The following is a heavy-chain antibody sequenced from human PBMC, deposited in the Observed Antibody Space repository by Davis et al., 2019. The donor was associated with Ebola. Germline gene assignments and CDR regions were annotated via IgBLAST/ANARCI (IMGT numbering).Heavy chain of an antibody. CDR2: IYYSGST. V-gene: IGHV4-61*01. J-gene: IGHJ6*02. Sequence: SETLSLTCTVSGGPVSSGSYYWSWIRQPPEKGLEWIGYIYYSGSTNYNPSLKSRVTISVDTSKNQFSLKLSSVTAADTAVYYCARDSVLGYGMDVWGQGTTVTVSS. CDR1: GGPVSSGSYY. CDR3: ARDSVLGYGMDV. D-gene: IGHD5/OR15-5a*01.